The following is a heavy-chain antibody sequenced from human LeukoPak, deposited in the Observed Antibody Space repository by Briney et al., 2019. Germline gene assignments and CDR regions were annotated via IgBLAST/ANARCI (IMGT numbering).Heavy chain of an antibody. J-gene: IGHJ5*02. V-gene: IGHV4-38-2*02. D-gene: IGHD3-10*01. Sequence: PSETLSLTCTVSGYSISSGYYWGWIRQPPGKGLEWIGSIYHSGSTYYNPSLKSRDTISVDTSKNQFSLKLSSVTAADTAVYYCARIPWGVIITGFAWGQGTLVTVSS. CDR3: ARIPWGVIITGFA. CDR1: GYSISSGYY. CDR2: IYHSGST.